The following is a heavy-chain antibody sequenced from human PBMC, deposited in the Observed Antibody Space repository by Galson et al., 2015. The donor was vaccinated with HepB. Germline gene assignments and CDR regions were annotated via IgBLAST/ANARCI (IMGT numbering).Heavy chain of an antibody. D-gene: IGHD1-26*01. CDR2: ISSGGGRK. CDR1: GFTFRRYG. J-gene: IGHJ4*02. V-gene: IGHV3-33*08. Sequence: SLRLSCAASGFTFRRYGMHWVRLAPGKGLEWVSFISSGGGRKDYADSVRGRFSISRDDSRDILYLQMNSLRVDDAARYYCARDGSHYDVDYWGQGTLVTVFS. CDR3: ARDGSHYDVDY.